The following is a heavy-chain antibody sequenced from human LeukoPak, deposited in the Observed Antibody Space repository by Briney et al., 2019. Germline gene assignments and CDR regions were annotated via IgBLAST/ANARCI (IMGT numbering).Heavy chain of an antibody. Sequence: SETLSLTCTVSVASISSGYYYWSWVRQAPGKGLEWIGCIFYSGSTYYNPSLKSRVTLSVDTSKNQFSLEVNTVTAADTALYYCARSSWDNGSGTGAFDIWGQGTMVTVSS. CDR3: ARSSWDNGSGTGAFDI. CDR1: VASISSGYYY. J-gene: IGHJ3*02. V-gene: IGHV4-30-4*01. CDR2: IFYSGST. D-gene: IGHD1-26*01.